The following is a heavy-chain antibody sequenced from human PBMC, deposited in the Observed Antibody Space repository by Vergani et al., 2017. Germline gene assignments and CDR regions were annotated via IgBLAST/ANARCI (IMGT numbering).Heavy chain of an antibody. CDR3: ARERGDLAARSINWFDP. V-gene: IGHV4-39*02. CDR2: IYYSGST. D-gene: IGHD6-6*01. Sequence: QLQLQESGPGLVKPSETLSLTCTVSGGSISSSSYYWGWIRQPPGKGLEWIGSIYYSGSTYYNPSLKSRVTISVDTSKNQFSLKLSSVTAADTAVYYCARERGDLAARSINWFDPWGQGTLVTVSS. CDR1: GGSISSSSYY. J-gene: IGHJ5*02.